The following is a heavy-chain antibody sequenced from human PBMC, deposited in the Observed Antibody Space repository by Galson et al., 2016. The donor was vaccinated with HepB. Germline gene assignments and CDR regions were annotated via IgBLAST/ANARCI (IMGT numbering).Heavy chain of an antibody. CDR3: SRGASHGHNPYFYDMDV. Sequence: SLRLSCAASGFTFSSFGLHWVRQAPGKGLEWVALISYDGGNEYYADSVKGRFTITRDNSKNTLYLQMNSLRAEDPAVYYCSRGASHGHNPYFYDMDVWGKGTTVTVSS. CDR2: ISYDGGNE. CDR1: GFTFSSFG. V-gene: IGHV3-30-3*01. D-gene: IGHD5-18*01. J-gene: IGHJ6*03.